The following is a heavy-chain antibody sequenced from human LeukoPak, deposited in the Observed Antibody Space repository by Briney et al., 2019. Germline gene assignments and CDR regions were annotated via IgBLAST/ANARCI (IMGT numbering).Heavy chain of an antibody. J-gene: IGHJ6*02. CDR2: MQYDGSDK. Sequence: GGSLRLSCAASGFSFSNYGIHWVRQAPGKGLEWVTFMQYDGSDKFYADSVKGRFTISRDNSKNTLYLQMNSLRAEDTAVYYCARGGRTTWHGMDVWGQGTTVTVSS. CDR1: GFSFSNYG. D-gene: IGHD4-17*01. CDR3: ARGGRTTWHGMDV. V-gene: IGHV3-30*02.